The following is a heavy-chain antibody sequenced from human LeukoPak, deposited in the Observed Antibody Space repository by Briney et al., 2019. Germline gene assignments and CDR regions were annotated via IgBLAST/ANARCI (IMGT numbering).Heavy chain of an antibody. D-gene: IGHD2-2*01. CDR2: ISWNSGSI. J-gene: IGHJ4*02. Sequence: GGSLRLSCAASGITFDDYAMHWVRQAPGKGLEWVSGISWNSGSIGYADSVKGRFTISRDNAKNSLYLQMNSLRSEDTALYYCAKGGVVVPAAFYFDYWGQGTLVTVSS. V-gene: IGHV3-9*01. CDR3: AKGGVVVPAAFYFDY. CDR1: GITFDDYA.